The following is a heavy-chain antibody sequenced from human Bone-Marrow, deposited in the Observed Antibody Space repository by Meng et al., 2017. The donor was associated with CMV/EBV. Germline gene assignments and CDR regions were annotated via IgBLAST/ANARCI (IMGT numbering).Heavy chain of an antibody. Sequence: GGSLRLSCAASGFTFSSYAMSWVRQAPGKGLEWVAVISYDGSNKYYADSVKGRFTISRDNSKNTLYLQMNSLRAEDTAVYYCARDRGYCSSTSCFGAFDIWGQGTMVTVSS. CDR3: ARDRGYCSSTSCFGAFDI. CDR2: ISYDGSNK. CDR1: GFTFSSYA. V-gene: IGHV3-30-3*01. J-gene: IGHJ3*02. D-gene: IGHD2-2*01.